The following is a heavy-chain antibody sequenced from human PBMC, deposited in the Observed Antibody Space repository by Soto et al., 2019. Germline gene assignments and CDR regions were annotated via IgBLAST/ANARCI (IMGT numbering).Heavy chain of an antibody. V-gene: IGHV4-31*02. D-gene: IGHD6-6*01. J-gene: IGHJ5*01. Sequence: GFYGSWNRKNPGKGLEWIGYIYYSGSSYYNPSLKSRVTISVDTSKNQFSLKLSSVTSCDTVVYYCLIAARPDCFDIWGQGTLVSVSS. CDR1: GFY. CDR2: IYYSGSS. CDR3: LIAARPDCFDI.